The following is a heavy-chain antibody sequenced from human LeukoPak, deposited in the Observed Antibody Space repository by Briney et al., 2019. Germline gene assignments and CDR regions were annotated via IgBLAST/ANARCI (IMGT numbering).Heavy chain of an antibody. Sequence: SETLSLTCTVSGGSISSGDYYWSWIRQPPGKGLEWIGYIYYSGSTYHNPSLKSRVTISVDRSKNQFSLKLSSVTAADTAVYYCARGPEYCSSTSCHFYYFDYWGQGTLVTVSS. CDR1: GGSISSGDYY. CDR3: ARGPEYCSSTSCHFYYFDY. V-gene: IGHV4-30-4*01. CDR2: IYYSGST. D-gene: IGHD2-2*01. J-gene: IGHJ4*02.